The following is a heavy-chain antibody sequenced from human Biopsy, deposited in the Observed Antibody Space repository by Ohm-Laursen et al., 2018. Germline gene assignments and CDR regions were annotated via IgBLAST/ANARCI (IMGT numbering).Heavy chain of an antibody. V-gene: IGHV3-9*01. D-gene: IGHD6-25*01. CDR1: GFIFDNYG. CDR3: ARDRSGLTLTTLDF. CDR2: IKWNSGDI. Sequence: SLRLSCSASGFIFDNYGMHWVRQAPGKGLEWVSGIKWNSGDIVYADSVKGRFTISRDNAKNSLSLQMNSLRAEDTALYYCARDRSGLTLTTLDFWGHGTLVTVSS. J-gene: IGHJ4*01.